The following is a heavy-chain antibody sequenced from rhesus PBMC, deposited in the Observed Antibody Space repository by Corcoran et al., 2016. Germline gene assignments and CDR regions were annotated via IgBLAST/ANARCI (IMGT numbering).Heavy chain of an antibody. V-gene: IGHV4-80*01. Sequence: QVQLQESGQGLVKPSETLSLTCAVSGASISSSWWTGLRQPPGKGLEWIGEFNGNRRITNDNPSLKSRVTISKDASKNQFSLKLSSVTAADTAVYYCARLPRIAGTTWYNSLDVWGRGVLVTVSS. CDR1: GASISSSW. CDR3: ARLPRIAGTTWYNSLDV. CDR2: FNGNRRIT. D-gene: IGHD1-20*01. J-gene: IGHJ5-2*02.